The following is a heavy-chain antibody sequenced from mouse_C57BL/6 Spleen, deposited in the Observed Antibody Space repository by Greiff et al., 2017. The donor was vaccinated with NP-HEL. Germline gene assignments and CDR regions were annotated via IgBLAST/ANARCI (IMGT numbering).Heavy chain of an antibody. CDR2: IDPSDSET. D-gene: IGHD2-4*01. J-gene: IGHJ1*03. V-gene: IGHV1-52*01. Sequence: QVQLQQPGAELVRPGSSVKLSCKASGYTFTSYWMHWVKQRPIQGLEWIGNIDPSDSETHYNQKFKDKATLTVDKSSSTAYMQLSSLTSEDSAVYYCARGGRLYDYDINFDVWGTGTTVTVSS. CDR1: GYTFTSYW. CDR3: ARGGRLYDYDINFDV.